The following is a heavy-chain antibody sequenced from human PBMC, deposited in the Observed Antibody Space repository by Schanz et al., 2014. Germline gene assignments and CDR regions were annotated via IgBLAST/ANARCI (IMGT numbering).Heavy chain of an antibody. Sequence: QVQLVESGGGVVQPGRSLRLSCAASGFTFSAFGMHWVRQAPGKGLDWVAFIAYDGSRKYYADSVKGRFTISRDNSKNTLYLQMNSLRTEDTAVYFCAKSYDTSGYSGFDYWGQGTLVTVSS. CDR1: GFTFSAFG. V-gene: IGHV3-30*18. D-gene: IGHD3-22*01. CDR3: AKSYDTSGYSGFDY. CDR2: IAYDGSRK. J-gene: IGHJ4*02.